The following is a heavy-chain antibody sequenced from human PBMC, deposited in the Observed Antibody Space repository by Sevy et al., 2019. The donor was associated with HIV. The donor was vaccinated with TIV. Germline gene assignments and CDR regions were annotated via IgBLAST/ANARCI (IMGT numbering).Heavy chain of an antibody. V-gene: IGHV4-59*01. CDR1: YGPISAYY. CDR3: ARAPPVRSGDDSHYWFDT. J-gene: IGHJ5*02. Sequence: SETLSLTCSVSYGPISAYYWNWIRQSPGKGLEWIGYIHYTGSTNYNPSFKSRVTMSLDMSKNQFSLQLNSVTAADTALYYCARAPPVRSGDDSHYWFDTWGRGTLVTVSS. D-gene: IGHD5-12*01. CDR2: IHYTGST.